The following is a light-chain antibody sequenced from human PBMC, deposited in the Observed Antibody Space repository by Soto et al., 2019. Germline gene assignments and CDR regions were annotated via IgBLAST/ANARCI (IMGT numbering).Light chain of an antibody. J-gene: IGLJ3*02. CDR3: QSYDNSLSAWV. V-gene: IGLV1-40*01. CDR2: GNG. CDR1: SSNIGAGYD. Sequence: QSVLTQPPSVSGAPGQRVTISCTGSSSNIGAGYDVHWYQQLPGTAPKPLIYGNGNRPSGVPDRFAGSKSGSSVSLAITGLQAEDEADSYCQSYDNSLSAWVFGGGTKLTVL.